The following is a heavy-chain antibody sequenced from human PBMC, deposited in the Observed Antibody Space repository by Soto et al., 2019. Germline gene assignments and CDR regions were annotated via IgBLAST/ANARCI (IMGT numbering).Heavy chain of an antibody. V-gene: IGHV1-46*01. CDR3: ARLTPLIAERTYSEGYYFDY. D-gene: IGHD1-1*01. CDR1: GYTFTSYY. Sequence: ASVKVSCKASGYTFTSYYMHWVRQAPGQGLEWMGIINPSGGSTSYAQKFQGRVTMTRDTSTSTVYMELSSLRSEDTAVYYCARLTPLIAERTYSEGYYFDYWGQGTLVTVSS. J-gene: IGHJ4*02. CDR2: INPSGGST.